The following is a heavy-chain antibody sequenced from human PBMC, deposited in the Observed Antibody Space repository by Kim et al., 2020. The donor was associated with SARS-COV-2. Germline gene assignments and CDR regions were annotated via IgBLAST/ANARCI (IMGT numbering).Heavy chain of an antibody. Sequence: GGSLRLSCAASGFTFSNAWMSWVRQAPGKGLEWVGRIKSKTDGGTTDYAAPVKGRFTISRDDSKNTLYLQMNSLKTEDTAVYYCTTEGDYGGNSDAFDIWGQGTMVTVSS. CDR2: IKSKTDGGTT. CDR3: TTEGDYGGNSDAFDI. V-gene: IGHV3-15*01. J-gene: IGHJ3*02. D-gene: IGHD4-17*01. CDR1: GFTFSNAW.